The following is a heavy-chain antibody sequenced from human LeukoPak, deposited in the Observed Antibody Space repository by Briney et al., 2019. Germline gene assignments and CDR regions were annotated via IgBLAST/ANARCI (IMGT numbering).Heavy chain of an antibody. CDR2: IYYSGST. CDR3: ARENGDYLYYFDY. J-gene: IGHJ4*02. CDR1: GGSISSYY. V-gene: IGHV4-59*12. Sequence: PSETLSLTCTVSGGSISSYYWSWIRQPPGKGLEWIGYIYYSGSTNYNPSLKSRVTISVDTSKNQFSLKLSSVTAADTAVYYCARENGDYLYYFDYWGQGTLVTASS. D-gene: IGHD4-17*01.